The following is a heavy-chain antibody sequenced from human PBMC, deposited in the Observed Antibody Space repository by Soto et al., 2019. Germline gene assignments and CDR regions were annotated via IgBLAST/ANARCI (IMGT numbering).Heavy chain of an antibody. V-gene: IGHV4-59*01. D-gene: IGHD3-16*01. CDR3: ARRGGYYFDY. Sequence: QVQLQESGPGLVKPSETLSLTCTVSGGSISSYYWSWIRQPPGKGLEWIGYIYYSGSTNYNPSLKSRVTISVDTSKNQFSLKLSSVTAADTAVYYCARRGGYYFDYWGREPWSPSPQ. CDR2: IYYSGST. J-gene: IGHJ4*02. CDR1: GGSISSYY.